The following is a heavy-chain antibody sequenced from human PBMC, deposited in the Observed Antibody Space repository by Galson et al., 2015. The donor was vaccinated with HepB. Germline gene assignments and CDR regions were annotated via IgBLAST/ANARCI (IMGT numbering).Heavy chain of an antibody. J-gene: IGHJ3*02. V-gene: IGHV2-5*02. D-gene: IGHD5-24*01. Sequence: PALVKPTQTLTLTCTVSGFSLSSSGLGLAWIRQPPGKALEWLAIIYWDEDKRYSPSLKSRLTITKDTSKNQVVLTMTNMDPVDTATYYCALERRDGYNSFTEVAFDIWGQGTMVTVAS. CDR2: IYWDEDK. CDR1: GFSLSSSGLG. CDR3: ALERRDGYNSFTEVAFDI.